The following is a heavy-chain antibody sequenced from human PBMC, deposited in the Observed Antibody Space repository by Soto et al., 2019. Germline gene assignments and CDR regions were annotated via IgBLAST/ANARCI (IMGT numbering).Heavy chain of an antibody. CDR1: GGSISSSNW. Sequence: QVQLQESGPGLVKPSGTLSLTCAVSGGSISSSNWWSWVRQPPGKGLEWIGEIYHSGSTNYNPSLKRRVTISVDKSKNQFSLKLSSVTAADTALYYCASDHIVLVPAASPSSYYYGMDVWGQGSTVTVSS. D-gene: IGHD2-2*01. J-gene: IGHJ6*02. CDR3: ASDHIVLVPAASPSSYYYGMDV. CDR2: IYHSGST. V-gene: IGHV4-4*02.